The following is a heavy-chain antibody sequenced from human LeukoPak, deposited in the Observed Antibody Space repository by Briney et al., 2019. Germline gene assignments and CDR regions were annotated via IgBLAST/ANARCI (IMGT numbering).Heavy chain of an antibody. V-gene: IGHV3-7*01. CDR2: VRPDGRQD. CDR3: IIAARAFDY. D-gene: IGHD6-6*01. Sequence: GGSLRLSCAASGFFFSDYWMSWVRQAPGKGLEWVASVRPDGRQDYYLGSVKGRFTIYRDNAENPLYLQMNSLRAEDTAVYYCIIAARAFDYWGQGTLVTVSS. CDR1: GFFFSDYW. J-gene: IGHJ4*02.